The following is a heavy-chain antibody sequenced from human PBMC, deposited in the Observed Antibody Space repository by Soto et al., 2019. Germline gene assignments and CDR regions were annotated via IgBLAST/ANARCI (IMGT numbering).Heavy chain of an antibody. CDR1: EFTFRDFT. V-gene: IGHV3-21*01. J-gene: IGHJ6*02. CDR2: ITGSRTYI. Sequence: EVQLVESGGGLVKPGGSLRLSCAASEFTFRDFTMNWVRQAPGKGLECVSSITGSRTYIYYADSVKGRFTISRYNAKNSLYLQMNSLRAEDTAVYYCARDRGCIGGICHVPNGLDVWSQGPTATVSS. CDR3: ARDRGCIGGICHVPNGLDV. D-gene: IGHD2-15*01.